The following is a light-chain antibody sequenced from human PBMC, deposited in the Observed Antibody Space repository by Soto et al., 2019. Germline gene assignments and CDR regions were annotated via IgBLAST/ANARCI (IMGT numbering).Light chain of an antibody. Sequence: QSALTQPASVSGSPGQSLTISCTGSSSDGGGYNYVSWYQQHPGKAPKLMIYDVSNRPSGVSNRFSGSKSGNTASLTISGLQAEDEADYYCSSYTSSSTLRVFGGGTKLTVL. CDR2: DVS. J-gene: IGLJ2*01. V-gene: IGLV2-14*01. CDR3: SSYTSSSTLRV. CDR1: SSDGGGYNY.